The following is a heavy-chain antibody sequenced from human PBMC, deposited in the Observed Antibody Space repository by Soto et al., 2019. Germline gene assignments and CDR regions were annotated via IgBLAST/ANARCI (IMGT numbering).Heavy chain of an antibody. CDR1: GYSFTSYW. Sequence: PGESLKISCKGSGYSFTSYWISWVRQMPGKGLEWMGRIDPSDSYTNYSPSFQGHVTISADKSISTAYLQWSSLKASDTAMYYCATIGKSPYYPFWRGYYTGIMKRFDPLGKXTLVTVS. CDR2: IDPSDSYT. D-gene: IGHD3-3*01. V-gene: IGHV5-10-1*01. J-gene: IGHJ5*02. CDR3: ATIGKSPYYPFWRGYYTGIMKRFDP.